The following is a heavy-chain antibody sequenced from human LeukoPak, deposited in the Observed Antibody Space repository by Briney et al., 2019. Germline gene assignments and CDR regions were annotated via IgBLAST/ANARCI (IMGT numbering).Heavy chain of an antibody. CDR3: ARQTRYGYPLLLDWFDP. J-gene: IGHJ5*02. CDR1: GGTFSSYA. CDR2: IIPIFGTA. D-gene: IGHD5-18*01. V-gene: IGHV1-69*13. Sequence: SVKVSCKASGGTFSSYAISWVRQAPGQGLEWMGGIIPIFGTANYAQKFQGRVTITADESTSTAYMELSSLRSEDTAVYYCARQTRYGYPLLLDWFDPWGQGTLVTVSS.